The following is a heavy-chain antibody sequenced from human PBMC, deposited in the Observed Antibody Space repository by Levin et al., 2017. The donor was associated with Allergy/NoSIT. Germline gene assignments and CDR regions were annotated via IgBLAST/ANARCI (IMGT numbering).Heavy chain of an antibody. J-gene: IGHJ4*02. D-gene: IGHD2-2*01. Sequence: ASVKVSCKASGYTFTGYYMHWVRQAPGQGLEWMGRINPNSGGTNYAQKFQGRVTMTRDTSISTAYMELSRLRSDDTAVYYCARGEGGLSTSCGYWGQGTLVTVSS. CDR1: GYTFTGYY. V-gene: IGHV1-2*06. CDR2: INPNSGGT. CDR3: ARGEGGLSTSCGY.